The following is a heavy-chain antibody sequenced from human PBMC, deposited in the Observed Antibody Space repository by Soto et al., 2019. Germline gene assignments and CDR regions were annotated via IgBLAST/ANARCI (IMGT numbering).Heavy chain of an antibody. V-gene: IGHV3-30*18. J-gene: IGHJ6*01. CDR2: ITNGGGEN. D-gene: IGHD5-18*01. CDR1: GFPFSAYG. Sequence: QVHLVESGGGAVQPGTSLRLSCAASGFPFSAYGMHWVRRAPGKGLEWVALITNGGGENYYVDSVKGRFTISRDDGRHTVYLQMTSLRAEDTAVYYCAKDLMVNDDYHQYGMHVRGQGTTVSVSS. CDR3: AKDLMVNDDYHQYGMHV.